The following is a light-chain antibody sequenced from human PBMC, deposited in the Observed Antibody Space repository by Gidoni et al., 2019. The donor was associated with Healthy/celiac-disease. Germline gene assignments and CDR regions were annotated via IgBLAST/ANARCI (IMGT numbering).Light chain of an antibody. CDR1: QSVSSY. Sequence: EIVLTQSPATLSLSPGERATLSCRASQSVSSYLAWYQQKPGHAPRLLIYDASNRATGIPARFSGSGSGTDFTLTISSLEPEDFAFYYCQQRSNWPPWTFGQGTKVEIK. CDR3: QQRSNWPPWT. J-gene: IGKJ1*01. V-gene: IGKV3-11*01. CDR2: DAS.